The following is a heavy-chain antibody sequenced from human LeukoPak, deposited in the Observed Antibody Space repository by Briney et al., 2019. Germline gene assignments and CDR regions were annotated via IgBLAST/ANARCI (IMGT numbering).Heavy chain of an antibody. D-gene: IGHD2-15*01. Sequence: GGSLRLSCAASGFTVSSNYMSWVRQAPGKGLEWVSIIYNGGTTNYADSVKGRFTISRDNAKNTLYLQMNSLRAEDTAVYYCARSAWVDCFDYWGQGTLVTVSS. CDR2: IYNGGTT. V-gene: IGHV3-53*01. CDR3: ARSAWVDCFDY. J-gene: IGHJ4*02. CDR1: GFTVSSNY.